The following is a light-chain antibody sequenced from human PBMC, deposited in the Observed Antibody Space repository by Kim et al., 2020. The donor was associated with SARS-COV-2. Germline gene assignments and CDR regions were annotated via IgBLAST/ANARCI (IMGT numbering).Light chain of an antibody. J-gene: IGLJ2*01. Sequence: PGKTGRITWGGNNIGSKRVHWDQQEPGQAPVLVVYDDSDRPSGIPERFSGSNSGNTATLTISRVEAGDEADYYCQVWDSSSDHHVVFGGGTQLTVL. CDR2: DDS. CDR3: QVWDSSSDHHVV. V-gene: IGLV3-21*03. CDR1: NIGSKR.